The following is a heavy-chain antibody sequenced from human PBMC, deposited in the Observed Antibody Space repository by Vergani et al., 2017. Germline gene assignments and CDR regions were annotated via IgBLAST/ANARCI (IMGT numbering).Heavy chain of an antibody. CDR1: GFTFSSYW. V-gene: IGHV3-7*01. CDR2: IKQDGSEK. J-gene: IGHJ4*02. D-gene: IGHD5-18*01. Sequence: EVQLVESGGGLVQPGGSLRLSCAASGFTFSSYWMSWVRQAPGKGLEWVANIKQDGSEKYYVDSVKGRFTISRDNAKNSLYLQMNSLRAEDTAVYYCERDFKMGSYVSFAPRTLGFVDYWGQGTLVTVSS. CDR3: ERDFKMGSYVSFAPRTLGFVDY.